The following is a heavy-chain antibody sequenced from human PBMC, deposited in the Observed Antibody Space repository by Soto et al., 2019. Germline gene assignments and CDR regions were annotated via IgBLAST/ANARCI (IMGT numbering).Heavy chain of an antibody. D-gene: IGHD1-26*01. J-gene: IGHJ6*02. Sequence: PGGSLRLSCAASGFTFSSYAMSWVRQAPGKGLEWVSAISGSGGSKYYADSVKGRFTISRDNSKNTLYLQMNSLRAEDTAVYYCAKDSGSYQYYYYGMDVWGQGTTVTVSS. CDR3: AKDSGSYQYYYYGMDV. CDR2: ISGSGGSK. CDR1: GFTFSSYA. V-gene: IGHV3-23*01.